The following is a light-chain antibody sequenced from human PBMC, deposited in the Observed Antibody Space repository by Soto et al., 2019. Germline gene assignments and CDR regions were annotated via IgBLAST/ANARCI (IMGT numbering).Light chain of an antibody. Sequence: QSALTQPRSVSGSPGQSVTISCTGTSSDVGGHNLVSWYQQHTGKAPKLVIYDVSKWPSGVPDRFFCSKSGNTASLTISGLQAEDEADYYCCSYSGSSLRVFGGGTKLTVL. CDR3: CSYSGSSLRV. V-gene: IGLV2-11*01. CDR1: SSDVGGHNL. J-gene: IGLJ3*02. CDR2: DVS.